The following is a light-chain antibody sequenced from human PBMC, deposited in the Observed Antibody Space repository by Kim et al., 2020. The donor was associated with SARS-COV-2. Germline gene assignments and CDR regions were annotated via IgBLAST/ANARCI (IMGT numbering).Light chain of an antibody. CDR1: SSNIGTNT. CDR2: SNN. J-gene: IGLJ2*01. Sequence: QTVTISWSGSSSNIGTNTVNWYQQVPGTAPKRLIFSNNQRPSGVPDRISGSKSGTSASLAINGLQSEDEADYYCAAWDDSLNGHMVFGGGTKVTVL. V-gene: IGLV1-44*01. CDR3: AAWDDSLNGHMV.